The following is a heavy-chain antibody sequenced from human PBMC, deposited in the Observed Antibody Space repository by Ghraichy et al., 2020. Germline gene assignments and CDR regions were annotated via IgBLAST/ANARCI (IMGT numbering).Heavy chain of an antibody. V-gene: IGHV3-21*01. CDR2: ISSSSSYI. CDR3: ARAPNYYDSSGYSNFDY. CDR1: GFTFSSYS. D-gene: IGHD3-22*01. J-gene: IGHJ4*02. Sequence: GGSLRLSCAASGFTFSSYSMNWVRQAPGKGLEWVSSISSSSSYIYYADSVKGRFTISRDNAKNSLYLQMNSLRAEDTAVYYCARAPNYYDSSGYSNFDYWGQGTLVTVSS.